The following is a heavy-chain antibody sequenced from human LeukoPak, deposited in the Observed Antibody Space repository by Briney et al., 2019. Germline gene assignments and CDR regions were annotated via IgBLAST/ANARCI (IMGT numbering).Heavy chain of an antibody. CDR3: AKDRYSSSWYTIDY. CDR2: ILGDGSST. CDR1: GFTFDDYA. V-gene: IGHV3-43*02. Sequence: PGGSLRLSCAASGFTFDDYAMHWVRQVPGKGLEWVSLILGDGSSTNYADSVTGRFNISRDNSKNSLYLHMNSLRVEDTALYFCAKDRYSSSWYTIDYWGQGTLVTVSS. J-gene: IGHJ4*02. D-gene: IGHD6-13*01.